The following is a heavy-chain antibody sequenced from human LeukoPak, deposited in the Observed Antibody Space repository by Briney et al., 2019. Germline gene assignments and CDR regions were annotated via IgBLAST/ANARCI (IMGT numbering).Heavy chain of an antibody. CDR3: ARGGAFYWNPRY. CDR2: LYTDDTT. CDR1: GFTVSDYY. Sequence: GGSLRLSCVASGFTVSDYYMSWVRQAPGKGLEWVSLLYTDDTTIYADSVEGRFTISRDDSKNTIYLHMTTLRGEDTAVYYCARGGAFYWNPRYWGQGTLDTVSS. D-gene: IGHD1-1*01. J-gene: IGHJ4*02. V-gene: IGHV3-53*01.